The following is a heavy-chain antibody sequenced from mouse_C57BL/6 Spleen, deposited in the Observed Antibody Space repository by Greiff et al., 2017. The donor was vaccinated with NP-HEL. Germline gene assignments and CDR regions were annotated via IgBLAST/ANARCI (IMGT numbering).Heavy chain of an antibody. CDR2: IYPGSGST. Sequence: QVQLQQPGAELVKPGASVKMSCKASGYTFTSYWITWVKQRPGQGLEWIGDIYPGSGSTNYNEKFKSKATLTVDTSSSTAYMQLSSLTSEDSAVYYCARHYGSSAHYAMDYWGQGTSVTVSS. CDR3: ARHYGSSAHYAMDY. V-gene: IGHV1-55*01. J-gene: IGHJ4*01. CDR1: GYTFTSYW. D-gene: IGHD1-1*01.